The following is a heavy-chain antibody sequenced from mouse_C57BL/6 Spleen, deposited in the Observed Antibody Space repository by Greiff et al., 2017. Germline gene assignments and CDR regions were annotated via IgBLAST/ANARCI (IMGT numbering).Heavy chain of an antibody. CDR3: ARAITTAYYAMDY. CDR1: GYTFTSYW. D-gene: IGHD1-2*01. Sequence: QVQLQQPGAELVRPGTSVKLSCKASGYTFTSYWMHWVKHRPGQGLEWIGVIDPSDSYTNYNQKFKGKATLTVDTSSSTAYMQLSSLTSEDSAVYYCARAITTAYYAMDYWGQGTSVTVSS. CDR2: IDPSDSYT. V-gene: IGHV1-59*01. J-gene: IGHJ4*01.